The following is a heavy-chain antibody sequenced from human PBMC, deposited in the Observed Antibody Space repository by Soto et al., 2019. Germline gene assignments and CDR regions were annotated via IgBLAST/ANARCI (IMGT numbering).Heavy chain of an antibody. D-gene: IGHD3-10*01. Sequence: QVQLVQSGAEVKKPGSSVKVSCKASGGTFSSYAISWVRQAPGQGREWMGGIIPIIGTANYAQKFQGRVTITADESTGTAYMELSSQRSEDTAVYYCARVDGSGSPILMNLSYCGMYVWGRGPTVTVSS. CDR3: ARVDGSGSPILMNLSYCGMYV. J-gene: IGHJ6*02. CDR1: GGTFSSYA. V-gene: IGHV1-69*01. CDR2: IIPIIGTA.